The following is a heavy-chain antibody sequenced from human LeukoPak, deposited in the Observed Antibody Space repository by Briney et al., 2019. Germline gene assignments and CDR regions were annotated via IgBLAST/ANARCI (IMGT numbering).Heavy chain of an antibody. J-gene: IGHJ4*02. D-gene: IGHD5-24*01. CDR1: GFTVSSNY. CDR2: IYSGGST. CDR3: ASGDGYNLGGFDY. Sequence: PGGSLRLSCAASGFTVSSNYMSWVRQAPGKGLEWVSVIYSGGSTYYADSVKGRFTISRDNSKNTLYLQMNSLRAEGTAVYYCASGDGYNLGGFDYWGQGTLVTVSS. V-gene: IGHV3-53*01.